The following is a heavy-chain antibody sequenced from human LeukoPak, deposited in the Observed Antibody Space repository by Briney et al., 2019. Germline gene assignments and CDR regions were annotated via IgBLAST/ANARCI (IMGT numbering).Heavy chain of an antibody. D-gene: IGHD2-2*01. CDR3: ARDPGPATFDP. CDR2: ISSSSSTI. V-gene: IGHV3-48*01. Sequence: PAGSLRLSCAASGFTFSSHSMNWIRQAPGKGLEWVSYISSSSSTIYYADSVKGRFTISRDNAKNSLYLQMNSLRAEDTAVYYCARDPGPATFDPWGQGTLVTVSS. CDR1: GFTFSSHS. J-gene: IGHJ5*02.